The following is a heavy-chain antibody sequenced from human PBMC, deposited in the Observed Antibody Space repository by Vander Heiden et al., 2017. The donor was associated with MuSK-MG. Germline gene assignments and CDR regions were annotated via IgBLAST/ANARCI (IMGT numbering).Heavy chain of an antibody. J-gene: IGHJ4*02. D-gene: IGHD5-12*01. V-gene: IGHV4-34*01. CDR3: ARGPVDIVATITSYYFDY. CDR2: INHSGST. Sequence: QVQLQQWGAGLLKPSETLSLTCAVYGGSFSGYYWSWIRQPPGKGLEWIGEINHSGSTNYNPSLKRRVTISVDTSKNQFSLKLSSVTAADTAVYYCARGPVDIVATITSYYFDYWGQGTLVTVSS. CDR1: GGSFSGYY.